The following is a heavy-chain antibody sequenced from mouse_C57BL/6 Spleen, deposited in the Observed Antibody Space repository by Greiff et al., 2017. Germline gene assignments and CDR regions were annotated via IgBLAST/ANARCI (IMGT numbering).Heavy chain of an antibody. D-gene: IGHD2-1*01. J-gene: IGHJ4*01. CDR2: IDPSDSYT. CDR3: ARRKAYDGNLDAMDY. V-gene: IGHV1-50*01. CDR1: GYTFTSYW. Sequence: QVQLQQPGAELVKPGASVKLSCKASGYTFTSYWMQWVKQRPGQGLEWIGEIDPSDSYTNYNQKFKGKATLTVDTSSSTAYMQLSSLTSEDSAVYYCARRKAYDGNLDAMDYWGQGTSVTVSS.